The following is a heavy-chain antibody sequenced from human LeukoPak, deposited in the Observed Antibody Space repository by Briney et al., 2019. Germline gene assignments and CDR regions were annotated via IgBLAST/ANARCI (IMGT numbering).Heavy chain of an antibody. CDR3: ARDLPSMIAVPKASFYYYYYMDV. CDR2: SSINSSCI. V-gene: IGHV3-21*01. CDR1: GFTFSSCS. D-gene: IGHD3-22*01. Sequence: PAGSLSLTCAASGFTFSSCSMNWGRNGPRQGLGWDSFSSINSSCIYYDDSVQGRRTISRDNAKNSLYLQMNSLRADDTAVYYCARDLPSMIAVPKASFYYYYYMDVWGKGTTVTVSS. J-gene: IGHJ6*03.